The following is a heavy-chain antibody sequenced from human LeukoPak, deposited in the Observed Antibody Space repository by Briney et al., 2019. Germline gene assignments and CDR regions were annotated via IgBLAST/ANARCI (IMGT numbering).Heavy chain of an antibody. CDR1: EFSVGSNY. V-gene: IGHV3-66*01. Sequence: PGGSLRLSCAASEFSVGSNYMTWVRQAPGKGLEWVSLIYSGGSTYYADSVKGRFTISRDNSKNTLYLQMNSLRAEDTAVYYCAKDLLPRRPHYEWFDPWGQGTLVTVSS. J-gene: IGHJ5*02. CDR2: IYSGGST. CDR3: AKDLLPRRPHYEWFDP. D-gene: IGHD4-17*01.